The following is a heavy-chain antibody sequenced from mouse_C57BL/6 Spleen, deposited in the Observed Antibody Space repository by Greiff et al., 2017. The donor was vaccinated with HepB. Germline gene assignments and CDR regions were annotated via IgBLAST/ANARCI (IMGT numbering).Heavy chain of an antibody. J-gene: IGHJ2*01. D-gene: IGHD2-3*01. Sequence: EVKVVESGGGLVKPGGSLKLSCAASGFTFSDYGMHWVRQAPEKGLEWVAYISSGSSTIYYADTVKGRFTISRDNAKNTLFLQMTSLRSEDTAMYYCARAYDGYYDYFDYWGQGTTLTVSS. CDR2: ISSGSSTI. V-gene: IGHV5-17*01. CDR1: GFTFSDYG. CDR3: ARAYDGYYDYFDY.